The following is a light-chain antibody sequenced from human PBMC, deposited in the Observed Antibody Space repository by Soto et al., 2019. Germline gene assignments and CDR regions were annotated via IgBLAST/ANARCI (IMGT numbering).Light chain of an antibody. CDR2: EVV. CDR3: SSYTGSHTLVV. CDR1: SSDVGGYNY. J-gene: IGLJ2*01. V-gene: IGLV2-14*01. Sequence: QSALTQPASVSGSPGQSITISCTGTSSDVGGYNYVSWYQQHPGKAPKLIIYEVVNRPSGVSSRFSGSKSGNTASLTISGLQAEDEADFYCSSYTGSHTLVVFGGWTKLTVL.